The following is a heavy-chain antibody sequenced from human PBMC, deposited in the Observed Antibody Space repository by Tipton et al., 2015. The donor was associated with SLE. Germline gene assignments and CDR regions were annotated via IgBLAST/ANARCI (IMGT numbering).Heavy chain of an antibody. CDR3: ARDMKIAVGGQDL. Sequence: SLRLSCAASGFTFDDYAMHWVRQGPGKGLEWVSGISRNSNNIVYADSVKGRFTISRDNAKNSLYLQMNSLRTEDTALYYCARDMKIAVGGQDLWGQGTLVTVSS. D-gene: IGHD6-19*01. J-gene: IGHJ5*02. V-gene: IGHV3-9*01. CDR2: ISRNSNNI. CDR1: GFTFDDYA.